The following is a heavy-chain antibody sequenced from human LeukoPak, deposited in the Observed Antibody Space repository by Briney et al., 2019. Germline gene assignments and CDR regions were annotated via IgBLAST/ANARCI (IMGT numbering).Heavy chain of an antibody. CDR3: ASTGTQQLVLEDAFDI. V-gene: IGHV1-46*01. CDR2: INPSGGST. J-gene: IGHJ3*02. D-gene: IGHD6-13*01. CDR1: GYTFTSYY. Sequence: ASVKVSCKASGYTFTSYYMHWVRQAPGQGLEWMGIINPSGGSTSYAQKFQGRVTMTRDTSTSTVYMELSSLRSEDTAVYYCASTGTQQLVLEDAFDIWGQGTMVTVSS.